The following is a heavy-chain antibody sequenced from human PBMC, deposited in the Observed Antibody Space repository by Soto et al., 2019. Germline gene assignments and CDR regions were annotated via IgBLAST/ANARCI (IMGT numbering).Heavy chain of an antibody. CDR1: GFVFKMYY. Sequence: CLRLSCEASGFVFKMYYMHWVRQVPGKRPEWVSRISDDGKITTYADSVKDRFTISRDNAKDTLYLQLDNLRGDDTGLYYCIRGPRASSSGTGAYWGQGTQVTVSS. V-gene: IGHV3-74*01. CDR3: IRGPRASSSGTGAY. J-gene: IGHJ4*02. CDR2: ISDDGKIT. D-gene: IGHD2-2*01.